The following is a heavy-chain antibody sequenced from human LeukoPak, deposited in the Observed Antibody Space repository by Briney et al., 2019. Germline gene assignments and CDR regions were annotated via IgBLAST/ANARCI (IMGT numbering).Heavy chain of an antibody. V-gene: IGHV1-69*13. CDR2: IIPIFGTA. CDR1: GYTFTGYY. D-gene: IGHD4-17*01. CDR3: ARTVTPRVEDYMDV. J-gene: IGHJ6*03. Sequence: ASVKVSCKASGYTFTGYYMHWVRQAPGQGLEWMGGIIPIFGTANYAQKFQGRVTITADESTSTAYMELSSLRSEDTAVYYCARTVTPRVEDYMDVWGKGTTVTISS.